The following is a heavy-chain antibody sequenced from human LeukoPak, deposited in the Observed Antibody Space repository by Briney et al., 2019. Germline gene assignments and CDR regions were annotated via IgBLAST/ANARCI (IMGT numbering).Heavy chain of an antibody. CDR2: IYTTGST. Sequence: SETLSLTCTVSGGSISSYYWTWIRQPAGKGLEWIGRIYTTGSTNYNPSLKSRVTISVDTSKNQFSLKLSSVTAADTAVYYCARGGFRAVLVSGYDRFDYWGQGTLVTVSS. CDR1: GGSISSYY. V-gene: IGHV4-4*07. J-gene: IGHJ4*02. D-gene: IGHD5-12*01. CDR3: ARGGFRAVLVSGYDRFDY.